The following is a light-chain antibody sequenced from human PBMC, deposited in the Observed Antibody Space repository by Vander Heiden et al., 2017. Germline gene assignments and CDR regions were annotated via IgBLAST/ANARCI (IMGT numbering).Light chain of an antibody. CDR3: EQDSSTNT. Sequence: DIVLAQSPDSLTLSLGERALINCKSSQCGLDRGNNRNYLRWYQQKPGQPPKLIIYWASTREPGVPDRFSWSGFGTDFTRTMSSRQAENVALYYCEQDSSTNTFGGGTKVQIK. CDR2: WAS. CDR1: QCGLDRGNNRNY. J-gene: IGKJ4*01. V-gene: IGKV4-1*01.